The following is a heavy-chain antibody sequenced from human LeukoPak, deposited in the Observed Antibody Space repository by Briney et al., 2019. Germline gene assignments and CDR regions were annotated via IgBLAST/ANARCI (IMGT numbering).Heavy chain of an antibody. D-gene: IGHD2-2*01. CDR1: GFTFSNYD. Sequence: PGGSLRLSCAASGFTFSNYDMHWVRQAPGKGLEWVSAFHTAGDTHYSGSVKGRFATSRENAKNSFYLQMNNLRAGDTAVYYCARGSCSSSSCYERLNGLDVWGQGTPVTVSS. CDR2: FHTAGDT. J-gene: IGHJ6*02. V-gene: IGHV3-13*01. CDR3: ARGSCSSSSCYERLNGLDV.